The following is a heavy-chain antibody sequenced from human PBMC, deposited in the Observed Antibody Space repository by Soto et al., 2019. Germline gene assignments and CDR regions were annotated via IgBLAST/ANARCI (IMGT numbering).Heavy chain of an antibody. CDR1: GFSLRTTGVG. J-gene: IGHJ6*02. Sequence: SGPTLVNPTETLTLTCTFSGFSLRTTGVGVGWIRQPPGQSLEWIVVLYFNEDGRYNPSLRNRLTITKDTSTNQVVLTMTNMDPVDTATYYCIYRRAAYDYHGLDVWGQGTTVTVSS. D-gene: IGHD6-13*01. CDR3: IYRRAAYDYHGLDV. V-gene: IGHV2-5*01. CDR2: LYFNEDG.